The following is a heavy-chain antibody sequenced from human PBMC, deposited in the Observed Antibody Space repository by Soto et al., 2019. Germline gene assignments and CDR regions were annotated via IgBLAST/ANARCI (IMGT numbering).Heavy chain of an antibody. V-gene: IGHV4-59*01. CDR3: ARGTEYCGGDCYSKFDY. CDR2: IYYSGST. Sequence: SETLSLTCTVSGGSISSYYWSWIRQPPGKGLEWIGYIYYSGSTNYNPSLKSRVTISVDTSRNQFSPKLSSVTAADTAVYYCARGTEYCGGDCYSKFDYWGQGTLVTVSS. CDR1: GGSISSYY. J-gene: IGHJ4*02. D-gene: IGHD2-21*02.